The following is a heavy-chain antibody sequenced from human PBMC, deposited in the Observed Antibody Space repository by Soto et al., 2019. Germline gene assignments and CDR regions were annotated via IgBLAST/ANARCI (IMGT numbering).Heavy chain of an antibody. CDR1: GFTFSSYA. V-gene: IGHV3-23*01. CDR2: ISGSGGST. J-gene: IGHJ4*02. D-gene: IGHD6-19*01. Sequence: EVQLLESGGGLVQPGGSLRLSCAASGFTFSSYAMSWVRPAPGKGLEWVSAISGSGGSTYYADSVKGRFTISRDNSKNTLYLQMNSLRAEDTAVYYWAKDLIAVVWYGLDYWGQGTLVTVSS. CDR3: AKDLIAVVWYGLDY.